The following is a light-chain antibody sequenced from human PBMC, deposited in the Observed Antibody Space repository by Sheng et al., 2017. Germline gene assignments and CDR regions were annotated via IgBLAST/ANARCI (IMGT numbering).Light chain of an antibody. CDR2: GAS. CDR3: LQHNSYPWT. J-gene: IGKJ1*01. CDR1: QDVSNS. Sequence: DIQMTQSPPALSVSLGDRVTITCRASQDVSNSVAWFRQGPGKAPERLIYGASSLQIGASSRFSGSGSGTEFTLTITSLQAEDFATYYCLQHNSYPWTFGRRT. V-gene: IGKV1-17*03.